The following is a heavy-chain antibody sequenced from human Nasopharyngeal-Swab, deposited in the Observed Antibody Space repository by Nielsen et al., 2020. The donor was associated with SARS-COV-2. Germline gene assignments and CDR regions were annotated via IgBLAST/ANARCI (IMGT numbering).Heavy chain of an antibody. D-gene: IGHD5-24*01. Sequence: GESLKISCAASGFTFSNYWMSWVRQAPGKGLEWVANIKQDGSEKYHVDSVKGRFTISRDNAKNSLYLQMNSLRAEDTAVYYCAVDGIWGQGTMVTVSS. CDR2: IKQDGSEK. CDR3: AVDGI. V-gene: IGHV3-7*01. CDR1: GFTFSNYW. J-gene: IGHJ3*02.